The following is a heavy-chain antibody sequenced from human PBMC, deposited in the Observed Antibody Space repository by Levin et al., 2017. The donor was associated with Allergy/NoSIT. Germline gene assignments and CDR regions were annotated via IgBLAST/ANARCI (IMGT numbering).Heavy chain of an antibody. V-gene: IGHV1-2*02. CDR2: INPNSGGT. Sequence: PRASVKVSCKASGYTFTGYYMHWVRQAPGQGLEWMGWINPNSGGTNYAQKFQGRVTMTRDTSISTAYMELSRLRSDDTAVYYCARVGVGAELLDAFDIWGQGTMVTVSS. CDR3: ARVGVGAELLDAFDI. CDR1: GYTFTGYY. J-gene: IGHJ3*02. D-gene: IGHD1-26*01.